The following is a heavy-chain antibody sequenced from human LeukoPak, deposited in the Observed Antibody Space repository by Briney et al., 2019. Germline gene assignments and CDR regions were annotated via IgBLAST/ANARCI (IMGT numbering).Heavy chain of an antibody. J-gene: IGHJ4*02. V-gene: IGHV3-23*01. CDR2: ISGTGGNT. CDR1: GFIFDTYG. D-gene: IGHD3-22*01. CDR3: AKAHYYYDSSDYYSTCFDY. Sequence: GGSLRLSCAASGFIFDTYGMSWVRQAPGKGLEWVSTISGTGGNTYYANSVKGRFTISRDNSKNTLYLQMNSLRAEDTAVYYCAKAHYYYDSSDYYSTCFDYWGQGTLVTVSS.